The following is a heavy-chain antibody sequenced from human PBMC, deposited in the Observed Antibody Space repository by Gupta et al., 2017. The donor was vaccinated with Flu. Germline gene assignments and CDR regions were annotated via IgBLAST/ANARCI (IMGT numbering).Heavy chain of an antibody. CDR1: GYTFTSYG. V-gene: IGHV1-18*01. Sequence: QVQLVQSGAAVKKPGASVKVPCKASGYTFTSYGISWVRQAPGQGLEWMGWISAYNGNTNYAQKLQGRVTMTTDTSTSTAYMELRSLRSDDTAVYYCARDELSGSYVDYFDYWGQGTLVTVSS. J-gene: IGHJ4*02. CDR3: ARDELSGSYVDYFDY. D-gene: IGHD1-26*01. CDR2: ISAYNGNT.